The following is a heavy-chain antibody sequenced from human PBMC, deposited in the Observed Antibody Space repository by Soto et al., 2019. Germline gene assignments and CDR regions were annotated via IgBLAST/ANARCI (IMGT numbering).Heavy chain of an antibody. CDR2: VYYSGST. D-gene: IGHD2-2*01. CDR1: GGSISSYY. Sequence: QVQLQEWGTGLVKPSETLSLTCTVSGGSISSYYCSWFRQHTGKGLEGLGYVYYSGSTNYNPSLKSLLTISVETSKNQFSLKLSSVTAADTAVYYCARHPYIVVVPAAMDFGWFYPCGQGTLVTVSS. CDR3: ARHPYIVVVPAAMDFGWFYP. V-gene: IGHV4-59*08. J-gene: IGHJ5*02.